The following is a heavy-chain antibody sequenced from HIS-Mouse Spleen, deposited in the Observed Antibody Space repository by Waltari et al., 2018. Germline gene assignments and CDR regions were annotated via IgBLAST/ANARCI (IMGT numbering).Heavy chain of an antibody. CDR1: GGPISSSSYY. D-gene: IGHD7-27*01. Sequence: QLQLQESGPGLVKPSETLSLTCTVSGGPISSSSYYWGWIRQPPGKGLVWLGSIYYSGRTTYNPSLSSRVTISVDTSKNQFSLKLSSVTAADTAVYYCARHHKARWGTDYWGQGTLVTVSS. CDR2: IYYSGRT. CDR3: ARHHKARWGTDY. V-gene: IGHV4-39*01. J-gene: IGHJ4*02.